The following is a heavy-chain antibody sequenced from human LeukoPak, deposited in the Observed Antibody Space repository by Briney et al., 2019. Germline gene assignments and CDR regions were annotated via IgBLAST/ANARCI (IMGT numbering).Heavy chain of an antibody. Sequence: PGGSLRLSCVVSGFTFSSYAMHWVRQAPGKGLEWVAVISYDGSNKYYAASVKGRFTISRDNSQHTLSLQMNSLRAEDTALYYCAKGKVNHDGAFDIWGQGTMVTVSS. D-gene: IGHD1-14*01. CDR2: ISYDGSNK. CDR1: GFTFSSYA. V-gene: IGHV3-30-3*01. CDR3: AKGKVNHDGAFDI. J-gene: IGHJ3*02.